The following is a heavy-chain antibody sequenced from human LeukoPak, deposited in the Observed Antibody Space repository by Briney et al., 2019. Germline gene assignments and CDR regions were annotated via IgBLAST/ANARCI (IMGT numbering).Heavy chain of an antibody. CDR1: GITLSNYG. V-gene: IGHV3-23*01. J-gene: IGHJ4*02. Sequence: GGFLRLSCAVSGITLSNYGMSWVRQAPGKGLEWVAGISDRGGSTNYADSVRGRFTISRDNPKNTLYLLMTGLRAEDTAVYFCAKRGVVIRAVIIVGFHKEAYYFDYWGQGALVTVSS. CDR2: ISDRGGST. CDR3: AKRGVVIRAVIIVGFHKEAYYFDY. D-gene: IGHD3-10*01.